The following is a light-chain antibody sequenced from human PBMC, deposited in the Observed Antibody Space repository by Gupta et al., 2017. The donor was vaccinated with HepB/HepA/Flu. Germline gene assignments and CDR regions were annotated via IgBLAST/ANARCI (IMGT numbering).Light chain of an antibody. CDR2: DVS. Sequence: QSALPPPASVSGSPGPSITISCTGTSSDVGGYNYVSWYQQHPAKAPKLMIYDVSNRPSGVSNRFSGSKSGNTASLTISALQAEDEADYYCSSYTSSSTNEVVFGGGTKLTVL. CDR3: SSYTSSSTNEVV. J-gene: IGLJ2*01. V-gene: IGLV2-14*01. CDR1: SSDVGGYNY.